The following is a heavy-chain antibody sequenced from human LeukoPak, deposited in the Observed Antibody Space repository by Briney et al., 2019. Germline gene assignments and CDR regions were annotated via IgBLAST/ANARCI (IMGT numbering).Heavy chain of an antibody. Sequence: SVKVSCKASGGTFIKYTISWVRQRPGQGLEWMGGITPLFGTANYAQKFQGRVTMTRDTSTSTVYMELSSLRSDDTAVYYCARTAARRFDYWGQGTLVTVSS. CDR2: ITPLFGTA. J-gene: IGHJ4*02. CDR1: GGTFIKYT. V-gene: IGHV1-69*05. D-gene: IGHD6-6*01. CDR3: ARTAARRFDY.